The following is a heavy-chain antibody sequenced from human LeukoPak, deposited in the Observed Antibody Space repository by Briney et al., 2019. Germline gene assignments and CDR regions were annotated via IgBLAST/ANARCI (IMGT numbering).Heavy chain of an antibody. CDR3: ARPTAYSSGWDDAFDI. CDR1: GFTFSDYY. CDR2: ISSSGSTI. Sequence: GGSLRLSCAASGFTFSDYYMSWIRQAPGKGLEWVSYISSSGSTIYYADSVKGRFTISRDNAKNSLYLQMNSLRAEDTAVYYCARPTAYSSGWDDAFDIWGQGTMVTVSS. J-gene: IGHJ3*02. V-gene: IGHV3-11*01. D-gene: IGHD6-19*01.